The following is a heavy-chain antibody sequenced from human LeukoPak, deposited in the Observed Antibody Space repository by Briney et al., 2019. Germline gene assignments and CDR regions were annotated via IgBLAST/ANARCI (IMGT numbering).Heavy chain of an antibody. CDR1: GYSFTRYY. V-gene: IGHV1-2*02. CDR2: INPSSGGT. D-gene: IGHD6-25*01. CDR3: ARDRGSGWYVDY. Sequence: ASVKVSCKTSGYSFTRYYIHWVRQAPRQGLEWMGWINPSSGGTEYAQKLQGRVTMTGDTSISTTYMELSRLRSNDTAVYYCARDRGSGWYVDYWGQGTLVTVSS. J-gene: IGHJ4*02.